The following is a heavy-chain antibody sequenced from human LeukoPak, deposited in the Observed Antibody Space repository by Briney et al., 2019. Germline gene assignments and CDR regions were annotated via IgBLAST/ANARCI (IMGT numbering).Heavy chain of an antibody. D-gene: IGHD1-26*01. J-gene: IGHJ4*02. Sequence: SETLSLTCTVSGGSISSSGYYWGWIRQPPGKGLEWIGSINYGGSTYYNPSLRSRVIISVDTSKNQFSLKLSSVTAADTAVYYCAREPGREGYFDYWGQGTLVTVSS. V-gene: IGHV4-39*07. CDR2: INYGGST. CDR1: GGSISSSGYY. CDR3: AREPGREGYFDY.